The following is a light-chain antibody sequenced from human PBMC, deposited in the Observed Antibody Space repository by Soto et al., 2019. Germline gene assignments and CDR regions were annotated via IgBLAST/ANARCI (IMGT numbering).Light chain of an antibody. J-gene: IGKJ2*01. CDR3: QQYSTFSRT. CDR1: QRIRGW. Sequence: DIQMTQSPSTLSASLGDRVTITCRASQRIRGWLAWYQQKPGKAPKLLIYKASSRFSGSGSGTEFTLTISSLQPDDFATYYCQQYSTFSRTFGQGTKLEI. V-gene: IGKV1-5*03. CDR2: KA.